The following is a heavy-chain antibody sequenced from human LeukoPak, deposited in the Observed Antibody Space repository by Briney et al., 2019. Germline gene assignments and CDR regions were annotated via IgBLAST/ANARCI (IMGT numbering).Heavy chain of an antibody. V-gene: IGHV1-8*01. CDR2: MNPNSGNT. Sequence: GASVKVSCKASGYTFTSYDINWVRQATGQGLEWMGWMNPNSGNTGYAQKFQGRVTMTRNTSINTAYMELSSLRSEDTAVYYCARYCSGGSCYSWYYYYGMDVWGQGTTVTVSS. CDR1: GYTFTSYD. CDR3: ARYCSGGSCYSWYYYYGMDV. J-gene: IGHJ6*02. D-gene: IGHD2-15*01.